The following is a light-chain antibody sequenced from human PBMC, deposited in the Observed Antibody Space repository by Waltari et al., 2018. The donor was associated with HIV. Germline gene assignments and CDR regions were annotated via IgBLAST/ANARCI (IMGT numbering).Light chain of an antibody. V-gene: IGLV2-23*02. J-gene: IGLJ1*01. Sequence: QSALTQPASVSGSPGQAITISCTGSRRAVGTYDYISWYQQHPGTAPKLILSDVTERPSGISNRFSGSKSGTTASLTSSGLQAEDEAEYFCCSFAGSNFVFGSGTKVTVL. CDR2: DVT. CDR1: RRAVGTYDY. CDR3: CSFAGSNFV.